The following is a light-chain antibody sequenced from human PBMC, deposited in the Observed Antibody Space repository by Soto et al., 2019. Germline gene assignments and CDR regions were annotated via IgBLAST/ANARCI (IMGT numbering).Light chain of an antibody. CDR2: GAS. V-gene: IGKV3-15*01. CDR3: QQYNNWSLYT. Sequence: EIVMTQSPATLSVSPGERATLSCRASQSVSSNLAWYQQKPGQAPRLLIYGASTRATGIPARFSGSGSGTEFTLIISSLQSEDFAVYYCQQYNNWSLYTFGQRTKLEIK. J-gene: IGKJ2*01. CDR1: QSVSSN.